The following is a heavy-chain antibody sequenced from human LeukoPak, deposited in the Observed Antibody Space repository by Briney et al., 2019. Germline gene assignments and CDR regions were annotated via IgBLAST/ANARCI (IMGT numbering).Heavy chain of an antibody. V-gene: IGHV4-34*01. J-gene: IGHJ5*01. CDR2: INHSGST. Sequence: SETLSLTCAVYGGSFSGYYWSWIRQPPGKGLEWIGEINHSGSTNYNPSLKSRVTISVDTSKNQFSLKLSSVTAADTAVYYCARGSPILDSWGRGTLVIVSS. CDR1: GGSFSGYY. CDR3: ARGSPILDS.